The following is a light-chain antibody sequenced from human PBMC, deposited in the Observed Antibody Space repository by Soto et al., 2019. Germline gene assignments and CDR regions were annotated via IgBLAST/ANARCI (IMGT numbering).Light chain of an antibody. CDR2: AAS. CDR1: QGISSY. CDR3: QQYNNWPPTWT. Sequence: IQLTQSPSSLSASVGDRVTITCRASQGISSYLAWYQQKPGKAPKLLIYAASTLQSGVPSRFSGSGSGTEFTLTISSLQSEDFAVYYCQQYNNWPPTWTFGQGTKGDIK. J-gene: IGKJ1*01. V-gene: IGKV1-9*01.